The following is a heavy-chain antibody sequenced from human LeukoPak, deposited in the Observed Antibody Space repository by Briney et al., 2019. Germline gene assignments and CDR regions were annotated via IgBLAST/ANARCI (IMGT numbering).Heavy chain of an antibody. D-gene: IGHD3-10*01. J-gene: IGHJ4*02. CDR2: IIPILGIA. V-gene: IGHV1-69*04. Sequence: ASVKVSCKASGGTFSSYAISWVRQAPGQGLEWMGRIIPILGIANYAQTFQGRVTITGDKSTSTAYMELSSLRSEDTAVYYCARSLPYYYGSGSPPDYWGQGTLVTVSS. CDR3: ARSLPYYYGSGSPPDY. CDR1: GGTFSSYA.